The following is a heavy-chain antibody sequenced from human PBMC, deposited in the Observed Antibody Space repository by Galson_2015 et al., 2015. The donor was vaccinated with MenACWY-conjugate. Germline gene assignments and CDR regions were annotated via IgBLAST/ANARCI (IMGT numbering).Heavy chain of an antibody. CDR1: GFAVSSNY. V-gene: IGHV3-53*01. CDR3: AKVGWPYYFDY. CDR2: IYSGGST. J-gene: IGHJ4*02. Sequence: SLRLSCAASGFAVSSNYVSWVRQAPGKGLEWVSIIYSGGSTYYADSVKGRFTISRDRSKNTLYLQMNSLRAEDTAVYYCAKVGWPYYFDYWGQGTLVTVSS. D-gene: IGHD6-19*01.